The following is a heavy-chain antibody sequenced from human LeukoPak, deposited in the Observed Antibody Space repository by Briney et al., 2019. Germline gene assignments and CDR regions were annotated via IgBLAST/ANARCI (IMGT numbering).Heavy chain of an antibody. CDR2: ISYDGSNK. CDR3: AKDYYGSGSYLHYYYYGMDV. Sequence: GGSLRLSCAASGFTFSSYAMSWVRQAPGKGLEWVAVISYDGSNKYYADSVKGRFTISRDNSKNTLYLQMNSLRAEDTAVYYCAKDYYGSGSYLHYYYYGMDVWGQGTTVTVSS. CDR1: GFTFSSYA. J-gene: IGHJ6*02. V-gene: IGHV3-30*18. D-gene: IGHD3-10*01.